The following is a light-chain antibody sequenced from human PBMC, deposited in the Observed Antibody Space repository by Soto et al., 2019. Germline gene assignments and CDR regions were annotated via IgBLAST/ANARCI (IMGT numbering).Light chain of an antibody. V-gene: IGLV1-51*02. Sequence: QSVLTQPPSVSAAPGQKVTISRSGSSSNIGNNYVSWYQQLPGTAPKLLIYENNKRPSGIPDRFSGSKSGTSATLGITGLQTGDEADYYCGTWDSSLSGVVFGGGTKLTVL. CDR2: ENN. CDR1: SSNIGNNY. J-gene: IGLJ2*01. CDR3: GTWDSSLSGVV.